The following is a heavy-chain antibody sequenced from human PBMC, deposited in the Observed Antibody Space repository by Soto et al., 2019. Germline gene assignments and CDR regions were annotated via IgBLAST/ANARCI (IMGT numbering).Heavy chain of an antibody. CDR2: IYYSGST. CDR1: GGSISSGGYY. J-gene: IGHJ6*03. CDR3: ARNLEYSSSGQYYYDYMDV. Sequence: QVQLQESGPGLVKPSQTLSLTCTVSGGSISSGGYYWSWIRQHPGKGLEWIGYIYYSGSTYYNPSLNSRVTISVDTSKNQFALKLSSVTAADTAVYYCARNLEYSSSGQYYYDYMDVWGKGTTVTVSS. V-gene: IGHV4-31*03. D-gene: IGHD6-6*01.